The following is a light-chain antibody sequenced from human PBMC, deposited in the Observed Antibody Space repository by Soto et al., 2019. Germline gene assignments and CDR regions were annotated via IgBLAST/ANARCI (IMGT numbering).Light chain of an antibody. CDR2: DAF. V-gene: IGKV3-20*01. CDR1: QSVTSNY. CDR3: QQYGGSPMT. Sequence: EIVLRQSPGTLSVSPGLSATLSSRASQSVTSNYLAWYQQKPGQAPRLLIFDAFTRAAGVPDRFSGSGSGTDFTLTISRLEPEDFALYYCQQYGGSPMTFGQGTRLEIK. J-gene: IGKJ5*01.